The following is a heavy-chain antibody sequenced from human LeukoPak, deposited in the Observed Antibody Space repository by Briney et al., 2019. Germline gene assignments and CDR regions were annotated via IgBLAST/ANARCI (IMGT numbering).Heavy chain of an antibody. D-gene: IGHD6-19*01. CDR2: LSGGGSST. V-gene: IGHV3-23*01. CDR3: AKAMYSNGWVDLDY. J-gene: IGHJ4*02. CDR1: IYTLSIYD. Sequence: PGGSLRLSCAASIYTLSIYDMSWVRHAPGKGLEWASALSGGGSSTQYTDSEKRRFTISRDNSQNTLYFHKNSLSAEDTAVYCCAKAMYSNGWVDLDYWGQGTLVTVSS.